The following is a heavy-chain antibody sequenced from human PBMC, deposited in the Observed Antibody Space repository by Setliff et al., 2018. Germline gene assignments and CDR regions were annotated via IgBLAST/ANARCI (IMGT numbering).Heavy chain of an antibody. CDR1: GYTFSNYG. CDR3: ARVVGAEGMGVDY. J-gene: IGHJ4*02. V-gene: IGHV5-51*01. Sequence: GESMKISCKGSGYTFSNYGIGWVRQMPGKGLEWMGIIYPGDSDTRYSPSFQGQVTFSADKSINTAYLQWSSLQASDTATYYCARVVGAEGMGVDYLGQGTLVTVSS. D-gene: IGHD2-15*01. CDR2: IYPGDSDT.